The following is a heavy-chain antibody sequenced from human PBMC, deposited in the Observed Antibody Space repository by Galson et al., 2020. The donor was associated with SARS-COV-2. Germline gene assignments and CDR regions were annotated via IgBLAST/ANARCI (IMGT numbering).Heavy chain of an antibody. J-gene: IGHJ3*02. CDR2: IIPMFGTT. V-gene: IGHV1-69*13. CDR3: VRDQVSLESGSCHGDNLNPDVCDI. CDR1: GGTFSNNA. Sequence: SVKVSCKASGGTFSNNAISWVRQAPGQGLEWMGAIIPMFGTTNYAQKFQGRVTITADESMITVYMELTSLRSEDTAVYYCVRDQVSLESGSCHGDNLNPDVCDIWGRGTSVSVSS. D-gene: IGHD3-9*01.